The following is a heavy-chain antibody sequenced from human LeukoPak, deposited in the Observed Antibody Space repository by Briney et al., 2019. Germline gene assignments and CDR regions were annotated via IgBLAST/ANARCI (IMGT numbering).Heavy chain of an antibody. V-gene: IGHV4-39*01. CDR2: IYHSGRT. CDR3: ARRRYYDSTGYFE. J-gene: IGHJ1*01. CDR1: GDYISSSSYY. Sequence: SETLSLTCAVSGDYISSSSYYWGWIRQSPGTGLEWIGDIYHSGRTYYNPSLKSRVAISIDTSKNQFSLRLRSMTAADTAVFYCARRRYYDSTGYFEWGRGTLVTVSS. D-gene: IGHD3-22*01.